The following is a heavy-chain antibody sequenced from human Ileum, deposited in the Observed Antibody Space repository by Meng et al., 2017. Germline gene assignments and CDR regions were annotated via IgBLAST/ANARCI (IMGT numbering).Heavy chain of an antibody. D-gene: IGHD3-10*01. V-gene: IGHV7-4-1*02. CDR1: GYTFTSYA. Sequence: ASVKVSCKASGYTFTSYAMNWVRQAPGQGLEWMGWINTNTGNPTYAQGFTGRFVFSLDTSVSTAYLQISSLKAEDTAVYYCARVLLWFGELLYYFDYWGQGTLVTSPQ. J-gene: IGHJ4*02. CDR3: ARVLLWFGELLYYFDY. CDR2: INTNTGNP.